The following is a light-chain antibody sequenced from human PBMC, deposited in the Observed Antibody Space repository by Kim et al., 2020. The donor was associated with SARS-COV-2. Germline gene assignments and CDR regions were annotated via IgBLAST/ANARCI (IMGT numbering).Light chain of an antibody. CDR3: QQYYSTPPS. Sequence: TPLNCNSSQTLLYNSNNKNFLAWYQQKPGPAPKLLIYWASIRESGVSDRFSGSGSETDFTLTISSLQAEDVAVYYCQQYYSTPPSFGQGTKLEI. CDR2: WAS. V-gene: IGKV4-1*01. J-gene: IGKJ2*03. CDR1: QTLLYNSNNKNF.